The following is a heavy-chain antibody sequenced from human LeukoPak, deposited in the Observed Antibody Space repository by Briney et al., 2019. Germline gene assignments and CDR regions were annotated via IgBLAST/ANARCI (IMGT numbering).Heavy chain of an antibody. V-gene: IGHV1-8*03. J-gene: IGHJ4*02. D-gene: IGHD6-6*01. Sequence: VASVTVSCKASGYTFTSYDINWVRQATGQGLEWMGWMNPNSGNTGYAQKFQGRVTITRNTSISTAYIELSSLRSEDTAVYYCARGPLIAARLTILDYWGQGTLVTVSS. CDR3: ARGPLIAARLTILDY. CDR1: GYTFTSYD. CDR2: MNPNSGNT.